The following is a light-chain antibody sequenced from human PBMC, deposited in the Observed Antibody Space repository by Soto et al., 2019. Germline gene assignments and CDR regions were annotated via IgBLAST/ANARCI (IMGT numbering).Light chain of an antibody. J-gene: IGKJ2*01. V-gene: IGKV1-17*03. Sequence: DIQMTQSPSAMSASVGDRVTITCRARQDISNYLAWFQQKPGKVPERLIYAASSLPSGVPSRFAGSGSGTEVTLTISGLQPEDFATYYCLQHNSYPYTFGQGTKLEIK. CDR3: LQHNSYPYT. CDR1: QDISNY. CDR2: AAS.